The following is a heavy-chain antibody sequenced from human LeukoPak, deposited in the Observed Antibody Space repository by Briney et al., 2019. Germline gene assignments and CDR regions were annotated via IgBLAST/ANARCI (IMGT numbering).Heavy chain of an antibody. CDR3: ARDPSGTHSGYDWGFDY. D-gene: IGHD5-12*01. V-gene: IGHV3-21*01. CDR2: MSGSATYI. J-gene: IGHJ4*02. CDR1: GFTFRRYD. Sequence: GGSLRLSCAASGFTFRRYDMHWVRQAPGKGLEWVSTMSGSATYIYYADSVKGRFTISRDNAKNSVYLQMNRLRAEDTAVYYCARDPSGTHSGYDWGFDYWGQGILVIVSS.